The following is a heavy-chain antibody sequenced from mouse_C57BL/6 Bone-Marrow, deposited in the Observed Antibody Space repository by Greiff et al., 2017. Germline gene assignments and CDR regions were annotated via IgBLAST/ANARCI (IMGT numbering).Heavy chain of an antibody. J-gene: IGHJ2*01. CDR3: ARFYGSSYYYFDY. CDR1: GFSLTSYA. D-gene: IGHD1-1*01. Sequence: QVQLKESGPGLVAPSQSLSITCTVSGFSLTSYAISWVRQPPGKGLEWLGVIWTGGGTNYNSALTSRLSLSKDNSKSQVFFKMNSLQTDDTARYYCARFYGSSYYYFDYWGQGTTLTVSS. V-gene: IGHV2-9-1*01. CDR2: IWTGGGT.